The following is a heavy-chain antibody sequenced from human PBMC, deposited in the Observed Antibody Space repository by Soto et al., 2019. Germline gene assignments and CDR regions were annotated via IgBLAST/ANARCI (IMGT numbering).Heavy chain of an antibody. J-gene: IGHJ6*02. CDR2: ISAYNGNT. V-gene: IGHV1-18*01. CDR3: ARDRPGQQLANYYSGMDV. Sequence: ASVKGSCKASGYTLTSYVISWVRQAPEQGLEWMGWISAYNGNTNYAQKLQGRVTMPTDTSTSTAYMELRSLRSDDTAVYYCARDRPGQQLANYYSGMDVWGQGTTVTVSS. D-gene: IGHD6-13*01. CDR1: GYTLTSYV.